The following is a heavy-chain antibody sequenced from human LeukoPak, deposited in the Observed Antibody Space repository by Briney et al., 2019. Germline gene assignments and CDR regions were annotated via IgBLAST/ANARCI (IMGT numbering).Heavy chain of an antibody. V-gene: IGHV1-18*01. CDR3: ALGIYCSGGSRKLDY. CDR2: ISAYNGNT. D-gene: IGHD2-15*01. Sequence: GASVYVSSKASGYTFTSYGISWVRQAPGQGLEWMGWISAYNGNTNYAQKLQGRVTMTTDTSTSTAYMELRSLRSDDTAVYYCALGIYCSGGSRKLDYWGQGTLVTVSS. J-gene: IGHJ4*02. CDR1: GYTFTSYG.